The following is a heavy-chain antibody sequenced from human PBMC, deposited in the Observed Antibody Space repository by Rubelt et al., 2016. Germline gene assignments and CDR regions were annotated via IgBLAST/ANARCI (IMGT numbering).Heavy chain of an antibody. CDR3: ARLVNLRGVSNLYFDY. Sequence: QLQLQESGPGLVKPSETLSLTCTVSGGSITSSSYYWGWIRQPPGKGLEWIGSISYSGSTYYNPSLKSRVTISVDTSKNQFSLRLTSVTAADTAVYYCARLVNLRGVSNLYFDYWGQGTLVTVSS. CDR1: GGSITSSSYY. D-gene: IGHD3-10*01. V-gene: IGHV4-39*01. CDR2: ISYSGST. J-gene: IGHJ4*02.